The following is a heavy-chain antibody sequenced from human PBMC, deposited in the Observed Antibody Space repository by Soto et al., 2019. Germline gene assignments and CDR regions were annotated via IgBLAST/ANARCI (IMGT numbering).Heavy chain of an antibody. Sequence: GASVKVSCKASGYPFTTYGISWVRQAPGQGLEWMGWISPYNGTTKYAEKFQGEMTMTTDTATSTAYMDLRSLRSDDTAVYYCARDGERDTGLNFYYHLHGMDAWGQGTRVTVSS. CDR1: GYPFTTYG. V-gene: IGHV1-18*04. J-gene: IGHJ6*02. CDR3: ARDGERDTGLNFYYHLHGMDA. CDR2: ISPYNGTT. D-gene: IGHD1-1*01.